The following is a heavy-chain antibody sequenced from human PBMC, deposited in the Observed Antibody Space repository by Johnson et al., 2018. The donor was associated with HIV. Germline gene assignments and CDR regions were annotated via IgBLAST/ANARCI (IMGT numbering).Heavy chain of an antibody. D-gene: IGHD6-6*01. CDR2: IWYDGSNK. CDR3: ARASSMAARGADAFDI. J-gene: IGHJ3*02. Sequence: QVQLVESGGGVVQPGRSLRLSCTASGFTFSSYGIHWVRQAPGKGLEWVALIWYDGSNKYSADSVKGRFTISRDNSKNTLYMQMNSLRAEDTAVYHCARASSMAARGADAFDIWGQGTMVIVSS. CDR1: GFTFSSYG. V-gene: IGHV3-33*01.